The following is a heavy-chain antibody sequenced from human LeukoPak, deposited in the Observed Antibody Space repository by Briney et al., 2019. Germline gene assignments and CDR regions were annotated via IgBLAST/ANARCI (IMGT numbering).Heavy chain of an antibody. CDR1: GFTVRSNY. CDR2: IYSGGST. Sequence: GGSLRLSCAASGFTVRSNYMSWVRQAPGKGLEWVSVIYSGGSTYYADSVKGRFTISRDNSKNTLYLQMNSLRAEDTAVYYCARGPKATSLDVWGQGTTVTVSS. D-gene: IGHD2-2*01. V-gene: IGHV3-53*01. CDR3: ARGPKATSLDV. J-gene: IGHJ6*02.